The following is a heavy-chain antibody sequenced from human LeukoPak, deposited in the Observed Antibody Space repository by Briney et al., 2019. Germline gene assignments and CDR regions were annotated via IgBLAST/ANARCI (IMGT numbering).Heavy chain of an antibody. J-gene: IGHJ5*02. V-gene: IGHV4-4*07. CDR1: GGSISGYY. D-gene: IGHD4-17*01. Sequence: PSETLSLTCTVSGGSISGYYWSWIRQPAGKGLEWIGQIYISGSTNYNPSFKSRVTISVDTSKNQFSLKLSSVTAADTAVYYCARAWENGDSDPWGQGTLVTVSS. CDR3: ARAWENGDSDP. CDR2: IYISGST.